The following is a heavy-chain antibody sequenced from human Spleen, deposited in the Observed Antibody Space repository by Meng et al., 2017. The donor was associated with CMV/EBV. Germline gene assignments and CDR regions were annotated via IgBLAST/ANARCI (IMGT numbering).Heavy chain of an antibody. J-gene: IGHJ4*02. D-gene: IGHD2-15*01. CDR3: ARVGCSGGSCYADN. V-gene: IGHV4-38-2*02. CDR1: GFSISTGYY. CDR2: VFHNETT. Sequence: GSLRLSCTVSGFSISTGYYWGWIRQPPGKALEWLGNVFHNETTSYNPSLKGRVTLSVDASKNRFSLNLTSVTAADTAVYYCARVGCSGGSCYADNWGRGTLVTVSS.